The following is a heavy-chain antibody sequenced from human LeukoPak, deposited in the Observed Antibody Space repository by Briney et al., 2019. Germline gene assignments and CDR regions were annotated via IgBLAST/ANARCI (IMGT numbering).Heavy chain of an antibody. J-gene: IGHJ4*02. Sequence: PGGSLRLSCAASGFTVSSNYMSWVRQAPGKGLEWVSVIYSGGSTYYADSVKGRFTISRDNSKNTLYLQMNSLRAEDTAVYYCARGLHGDYGAHWGQGTLVTVSS. D-gene: IGHD4-17*01. CDR3: ARGLHGDYGAH. CDR2: IYSGGST. CDR1: GFTVSSNY. V-gene: IGHV3-53*01.